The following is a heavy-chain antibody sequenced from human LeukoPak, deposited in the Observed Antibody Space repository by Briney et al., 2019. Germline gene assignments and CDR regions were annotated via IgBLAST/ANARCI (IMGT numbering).Heavy chain of an antibody. CDR1: GFTFSSYA. CDR2: ISYDGSNK. V-gene: IGHV3-30-3*01. CDR3: GRDWDSRGWYEGMEY. D-gene: IGHD6-19*01. J-gene: IGHJ4*02. Sequence: GGSLRLSCAASGFTFSSYAMSWVRQAPGKGLEWVAVISYDGSNKYYTDSVKGRFTISRDNSKNTLYLQMNSLRAEDRAVYYWGRDWDSRGWYEGMEYWGQETLVTFSS.